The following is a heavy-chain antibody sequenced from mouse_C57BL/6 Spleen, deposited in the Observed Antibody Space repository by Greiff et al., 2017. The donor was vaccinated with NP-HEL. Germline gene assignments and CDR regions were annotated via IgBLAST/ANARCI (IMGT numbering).Heavy chain of an antibody. J-gene: IGHJ2*01. Sequence: VQLQQSGPELVKPGASVKISCKASGYAFSSSWMNWVKQRPGKGLEWIGRIYPGDGDTNYNGKFKGKATLTADKSSSTAYMQLSSLTSEDSAVYFCARDGIYDGYLYYFDYWGQGTTLTVSS. CDR3: ARDGIYDGYLYYFDY. CDR2: IYPGDGDT. V-gene: IGHV1-82*01. CDR1: GYAFSSSW. D-gene: IGHD2-3*01.